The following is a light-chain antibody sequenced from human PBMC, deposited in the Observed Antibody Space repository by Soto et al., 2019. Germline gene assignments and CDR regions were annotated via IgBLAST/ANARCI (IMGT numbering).Light chain of an antibody. V-gene: IGLV1-44*01. CDR1: SSNIGTNP. CDR2: SDN. CDR3: SAWDDSIYGPV. Sequence: QSVLTQPPSASGTPGQRVAISCSGGSSNIGTNPVNWYLHLPGTAPKLLIYSDNQRPSGVPDRFSGSKSGTSASLTISGLQSEVEADYFCSAWDDSIYGPVFGGGTKLTVL. J-gene: IGLJ2*01.